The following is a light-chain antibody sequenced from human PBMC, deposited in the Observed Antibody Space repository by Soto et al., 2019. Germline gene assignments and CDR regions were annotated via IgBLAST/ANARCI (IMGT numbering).Light chain of an antibody. CDR2: DAS. CDR3: QQYDTYST. V-gene: IGKV1-5*01. Sequence: DIQMTQSPSTQAASVGGRVTITCRASQSISNRLAWYHQKPGKTPNLLIYDASNLGSGVPSRFSGSGSGTEFTLTISSLQPDDFATYYCQQYDTYSTFGQGTKVDI. J-gene: IGKJ1*01. CDR1: QSISNR.